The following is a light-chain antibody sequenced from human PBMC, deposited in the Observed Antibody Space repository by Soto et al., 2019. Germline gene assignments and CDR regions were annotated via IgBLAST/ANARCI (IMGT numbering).Light chain of an antibody. Sequence: QSALTQPPSASGSPGQSVTISCTGTSSDVGAYNYVSWYQQHAGKAPKLVIYGVTTRPSGVPDRFSGSKSANTASLTVSGLQAEDEADYDCSSFASSNTWVFGGGTKLTVL. CDR3: SSFASSNTWV. CDR1: SSDVGAYNY. J-gene: IGLJ3*02. CDR2: GVT. V-gene: IGLV2-8*01.